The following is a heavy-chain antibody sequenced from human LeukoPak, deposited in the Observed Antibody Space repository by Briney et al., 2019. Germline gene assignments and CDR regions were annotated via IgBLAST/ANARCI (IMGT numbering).Heavy chain of an antibody. V-gene: IGHV3-23*01. CDR1: GFTFSSYA. J-gene: IGHJ4*02. D-gene: IGHD6-13*01. CDR3: AKEGTGQQLVFWPKNYFDY. CDR2: ISGSGGST. Sequence: NPGGSLRLSCAASGFTFSSYAMSWVRQAPGKGLEWVSAISGSGGSTYYADSVKGRFTISRDNSKNTLYLQMNSLRAEDTAVYYCAKEGTGQQLVFWPKNYFDYWGQGALVTVSS.